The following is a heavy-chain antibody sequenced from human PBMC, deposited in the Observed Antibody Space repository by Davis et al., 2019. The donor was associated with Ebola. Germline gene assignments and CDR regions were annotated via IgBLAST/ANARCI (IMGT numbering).Heavy chain of an antibody. D-gene: IGHD3-3*01. CDR3: AREEHGRFLEWYYVY. CDR2: IIPIFGTA. J-gene: IGHJ4*02. Sequence: SVKVSCKASGGTFSSYAISWVRQAPGQGLEWMGGIIPIFGTASYAQKFQGRVTMTRDTSTSTVYMELSSLRSEDTAVYYCAREEHGRFLEWYYVYWGQGTLVTVSS. CDR1: GGTFSSYA. V-gene: IGHV1-69*05.